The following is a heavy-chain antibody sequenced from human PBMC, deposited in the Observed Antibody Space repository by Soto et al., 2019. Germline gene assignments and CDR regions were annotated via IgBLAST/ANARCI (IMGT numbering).Heavy chain of an antibody. J-gene: IGHJ4*02. D-gene: IGHD5-18*01. Sequence: QVTLKESGPVLVKPTETLTLTCTAPGFSLSNARMVVSGIRQPPGKALEWLAHIFSNDEKSYSTSLKSRLTISKDTSKSQVVLTMTNMDPVDTATYYCARIRRYSYGNDYWGQGTLVTVSS. CDR1: GFSLSNARMV. V-gene: IGHV2-26*01. CDR2: IFSNDEK. CDR3: ARIRRYSYGNDY.